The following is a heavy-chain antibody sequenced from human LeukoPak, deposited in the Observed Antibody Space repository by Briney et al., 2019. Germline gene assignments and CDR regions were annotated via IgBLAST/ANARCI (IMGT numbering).Heavy chain of an antibody. Sequence: SETLSLTCAVYGGSFSGYYWSWIRQPPGKGLEWIGEINHSGSTNYNPSLKSRVTISVDTSKNQFSLKLSSVTAADTAVYYCARVAYDFWSGYFDYYYYMDVWGKGTTVTVSS. CDR1: GGSFSGYY. CDR2: INHSGST. J-gene: IGHJ6*03. CDR3: ARVAYDFWSGYFDYYYYMDV. D-gene: IGHD3-3*01. V-gene: IGHV4-34*01.